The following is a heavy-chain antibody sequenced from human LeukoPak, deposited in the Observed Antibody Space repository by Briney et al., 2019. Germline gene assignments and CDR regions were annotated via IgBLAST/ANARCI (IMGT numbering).Heavy chain of an antibody. D-gene: IGHD2-15*01. V-gene: IGHV1-2*02. Sequence: GASVKVSCKASGYTFTGYHMHWVRQAPGQGLEWMGWIIPKSGDTSYAPKFEGRVTMTTDTSTSTAYMELRSLRSDDTAVYYCARAVVVAATHSSWFDPWGQGTLVTVSS. CDR3: ARAVVVAATHSSWFDP. CDR1: GYTFTGYH. CDR2: IIPKSGDT. J-gene: IGHJ5*02.